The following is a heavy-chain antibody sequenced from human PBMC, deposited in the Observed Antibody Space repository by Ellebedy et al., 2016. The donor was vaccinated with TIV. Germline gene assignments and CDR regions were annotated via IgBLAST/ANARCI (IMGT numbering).Heavy chain of an antibody. CDR3: ARESLSNWSCDL. V-gene: IGHV4-61*08. CDR2: FYYSGKT. J-gene: IGHJ2*01. Sequence: MPSETLSLTCDVSGGSTNGNGYHCISCRQPLHRGLKYIASFYYSGKTNYSPSLKDRVTISLDTSKSQFSLTLNSVTAADTAVYYCARESLSNWSCDLWGRGTLVTVSS. CDR1: GGSTNGNGYH.